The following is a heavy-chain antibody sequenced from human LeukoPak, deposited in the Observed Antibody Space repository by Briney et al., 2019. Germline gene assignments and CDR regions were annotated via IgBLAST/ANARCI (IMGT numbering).Heavy chain of an antibody. CDR2: IYPGDSDT. CDR1: GYSFTAYW. D-gene: IGHD6-19*01. Sequence: GESLKISCKASGYSFTAYWIAWVRQMPGKGLEWMGVIYPGDSDTSYSPSFQGQVTISADKSIDIAYLQWSSLKVSDTAVYYCARRTCASGWYAGYWGQGTLVTVSS. CDR3: ARRTCASGWYAGY. J-gene: IGHJ4*02. V-gene: IGHV5-51*01.